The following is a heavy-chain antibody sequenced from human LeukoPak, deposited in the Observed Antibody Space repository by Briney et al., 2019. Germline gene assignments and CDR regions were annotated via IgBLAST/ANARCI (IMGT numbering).Heavy chain of an antibody. J-gene: IGHJ5*02. CDR1: GYTFTSYY. D-gene: IGHD6-13*01. CDR2: INPSGGST. CDR3: ARDPVPHIAAAGLNWFDP. Sequence: ASVKVSCKASGYTFTSYYMHWVRQAPGQGLEWTGIINPSGGSTSYAQKFQGRVTMTRDMSTSTVYMELSSLRSEDTAVYYCARDPVPHIAAAGLNWFDPWGQGTLVTVSS. V-gene: IGHV1-46*01.